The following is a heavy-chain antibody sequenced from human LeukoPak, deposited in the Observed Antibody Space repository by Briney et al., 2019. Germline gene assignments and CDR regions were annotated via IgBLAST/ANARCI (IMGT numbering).Heavy chain of an antibody. V-gene: IGHV4-34*01. CDR2: INHSGST. CDR1: GVSFSGYY. J-gene: IGHJ4*02. D-gene: IGHD4-23*01. CDR3: AGGLSSGGNSGGGFDY. Sequence: SETLSLTCAVYGVSFSGYYWSWIRQPPGKGLEWIGEINHSGSTNYNPSLKSRVTISVDTSKNQFSLKLSSVTAADTAVYYCAGGLSSGGNSGGGFDYWGQGTLVTVSS.